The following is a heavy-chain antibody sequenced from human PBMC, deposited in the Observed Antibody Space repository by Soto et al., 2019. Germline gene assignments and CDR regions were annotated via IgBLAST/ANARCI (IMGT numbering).Heavy chain of an antibody. J-gene: IGHJ6*02. CDR3: ARVYHTIFGVVPYGMDV. CDR2: INPNSGGT. V-gene: IGHV1-2*02. CDR1: GYTFTGYY. Sequence: ASVKVSCKASGYTFTGYYMHWVRQAPGQGLEWMGWINPNSGGTNYAQKFQGRVTMTRDTSISTAYMELSRLRSDDTAVYYCARVYHTIFGVVPYGMDVWGQGTTVTVSS. D-gene: IGHD3-3*01.